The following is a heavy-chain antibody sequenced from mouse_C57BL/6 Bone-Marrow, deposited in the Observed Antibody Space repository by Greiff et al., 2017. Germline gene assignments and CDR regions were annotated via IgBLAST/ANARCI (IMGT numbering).Heavy chain of an antibody. CDR3: ARLGSSPFDY. V-gene: IGHV1-4*01. CDR1: GYTFTSYT. J-gene: IGHJ2*01. D-gene: IGHD1-3*01. CDR2: INPSSGYT. Sequence: VQLQQSGAELARPGASVKMSCKASGYTFTSYTMHWVKQRPGQGLEWIGYINPSSGYTKYNQKFKDKATLTADKSSSTAYMRLSSLTSEDSAVYYCARLGSSPFDYWGQGTTLTVSS.